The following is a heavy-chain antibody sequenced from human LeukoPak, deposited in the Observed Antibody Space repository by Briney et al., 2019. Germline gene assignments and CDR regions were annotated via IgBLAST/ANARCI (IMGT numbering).Heavy chain of an antibody. J-gene: IGHJ4*02. D-gene: IGHD6-13*01. CDR3: ATWQQLYPDY. V-gene: IGHV4-39*07. CDR2: IYYSGST. CDR1: GGSISSSSYY. Sequence: PSETLSLTCTVSGGSISSSSYYWGWIRQPPGKGLEWIGSIYYSGSTYYNPSLKSRVTISVDTSKNQFSLKLSSVTAADTAVYYCATWQQLYPDYWGQGTLVTVSS.